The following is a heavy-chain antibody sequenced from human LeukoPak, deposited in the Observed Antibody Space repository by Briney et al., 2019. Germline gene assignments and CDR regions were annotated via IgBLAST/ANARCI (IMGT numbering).Heavy chain of an antibody. D-gene: IGHD3-3*01. CDR3: ARGSLYDFWSGNNRFDP. V-gene: IGHV1-8*01. CDR1: GYTFTSYD. Sequence: ASAKVSCKASGYTFTSYDINWVRQATGQGLEWMGWMNPNSGNTGYAQKFQGRVTMTRNTSISTAYMELSSLRSEDTAVYYCARGSLYDFWSGNNRFDPWGQGTLVTVSS. CDR2: MNPNSGNT. J-gene: IGHJ5*02.